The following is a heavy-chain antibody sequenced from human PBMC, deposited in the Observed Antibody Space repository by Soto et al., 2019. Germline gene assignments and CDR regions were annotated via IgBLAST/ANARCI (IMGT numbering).Heavy chain of an antibody. CDR1: GGSVSSGSYY. Sequence: SETLSLTCTVSGGSVSSGSYYWSWIRQPPGKGLEWIGYIYYSGSTNYNPSLKSRVTISVDTSKNQFSLKLSSVTAADTAVYYCASHSGSFDYWGQGTLVTVSS. V-gene: IGHV4-61*01. CDR3: ASHSGSFDY. CDR2: IYYSGST. J-gene: IGHJ4*02. D-gene: IGHD3-10*01.